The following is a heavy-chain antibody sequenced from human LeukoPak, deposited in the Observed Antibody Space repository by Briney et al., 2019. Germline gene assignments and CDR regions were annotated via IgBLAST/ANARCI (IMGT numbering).Heavy chain of an antibody. CDR1: GYTFTGYY. CDR2: INPNSGGT. V-gene: IGHV1-2*02. Sequence: GASVKVSCKASGYTFTGYYLHWVRHAPGQGLDWMGWINPNSGGTTYAQNFKGRVTMTWDTSISTAYMELSRLRSDDTAVYYCAREWELLRKYLYHWGQGTLVTVSS. J-gene: IGHJ1*01. D-gene: IGHD1-26*01. CDR3: AREWELLRKYLYH.